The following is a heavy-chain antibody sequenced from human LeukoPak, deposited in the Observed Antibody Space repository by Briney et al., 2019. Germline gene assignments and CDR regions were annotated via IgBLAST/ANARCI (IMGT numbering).Heavy chain of an antibody. CDR2: ISDNSRTI. CDR3: AKGVKVPLLRYFSYYMDV. J-gene: IGHJ6*03. CDR1: GFTFSTYT. Sequence: GGSLRLSCAASGFTFSTYTMNWVRQAPGKGLEWVSYISDNSRTIYYADSVKGRFTISRDNAKNSVYLQMNSLRVDDTAVYYCAKGVKVPLLRYFSYYMDVWGKGTTVTISS. D-gene: IGHD3-9*01. V-gene: IGHV3-48*01.